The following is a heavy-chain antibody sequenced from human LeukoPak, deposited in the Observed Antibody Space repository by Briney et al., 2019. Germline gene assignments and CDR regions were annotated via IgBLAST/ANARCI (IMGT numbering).Heavy chain of an antibody. V-gene: IGHV1-2*02. J-gene: IGHJ5*02. CDR1: GYTLTVYY. D-gene: IGHD6-13*01. CDR2: INPNSGGT. CDR3: ARDSSSWGSLNWFDP. Sequence: ASVKVSCKASGYTLTVYYMHWVRQAPEQGVECRAWINPNSGGTNYAQKFQGRVTMTRDTSISTAYMELSRLRSDDTAVYYCARDSSSWGSLNWFDPWGQGTLVTVSS.